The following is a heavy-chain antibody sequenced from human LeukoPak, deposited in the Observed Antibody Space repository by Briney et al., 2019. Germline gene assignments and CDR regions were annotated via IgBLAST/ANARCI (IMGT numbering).Heavy chain of an antibody. CDR2: ISSSSSTI. V-gene: IGHV3-48*01. CDR3: ARFGSGRGSYYFGY. J-gene: IGHJ4*02. CDR1: GFTFSSYS. Sequence: PGGSLRLSCAASGFTFSSYSMNWVRQAPGKGLEWVSYISSSSSTIYYADSVKGRFTISRDNAKNSLYLQMNSLRAEDTAVYYCARFGSGRGSYYFGYWGQETLVTVSS. D-gene: IGHD1-26*01.